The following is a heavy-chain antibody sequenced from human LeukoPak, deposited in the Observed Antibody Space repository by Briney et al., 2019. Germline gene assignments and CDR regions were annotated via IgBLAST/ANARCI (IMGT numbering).Heavy chain of an antibody. J-gene: IGHJ4*02. V-gene: IGHV4-31*03. D-gene: IGHD3-9*01. CDR2: IYYSGST. Sequence: SETLSLTCTVSGGSISSGGYYWSWIRQHPGKGLEWIGYIYYSGSTYYNPSLKSRVTISVGTSKNQFSLKLSSVTAADTAVYYCARVLEDDILTLYFDYWGQGTLVTVSS. CDR3: ARVLEDDILTLYFDY. CDR1: GGSISSGGYY.